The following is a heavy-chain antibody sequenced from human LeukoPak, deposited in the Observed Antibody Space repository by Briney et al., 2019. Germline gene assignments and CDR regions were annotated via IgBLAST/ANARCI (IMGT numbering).Heavy chain of an antibody. J-gene: IGHJ4*02. V-gene: IGHV3-7*01. Sequence: GGSLRLSCAASGFTFSSYWMSWVRQAPGKGLEWVANIKQDGSEKYYADSVKGRFTISRDNSKNTLYLQMNSLRAEDTAVYYCAKDDRGWCGGYYFDYWGQGTLVTVSS. CDR1: GFTFSSYW. CDR3: AKDDRGWCGGYYFDY. D-gene: IGHD6-19*01. CDR2: IKQDGSEK.